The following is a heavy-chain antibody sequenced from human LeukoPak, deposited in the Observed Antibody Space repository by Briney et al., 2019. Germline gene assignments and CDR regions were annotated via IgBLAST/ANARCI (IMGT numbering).Heavy chain of an antibody. D-gene: IGHD1-20*01. J-gene: IGHJ4*02. Sequence: ASVKVSCKASGYTFTDYYMHWVRQAPGQGLEWMGWINPNSGGTNYAQKFQGRVTMTRDTSISTAYMELSRLRSDDTAVYYCALNNWNDEYYFDYWGQGTLVTVSS. V-gene: IGHV1-2*02. CDR2: INPNSGGT. CDR3: ALNNWNDEYYFDY. CDR1: GYTFTDYY.